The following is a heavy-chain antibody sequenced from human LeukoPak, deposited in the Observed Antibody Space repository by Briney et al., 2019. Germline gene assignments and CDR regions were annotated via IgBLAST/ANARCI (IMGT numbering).Heavy chain of an antibody. CDR3: ARDFDYYDSSGYYRY. Sequence: EASVKVSCKASGYTSTSYGISWVRQAPGQGLEWMGWISAYNGNTNYAQKLQGRVTMTTDTSTSTAYMELRSLRSDDTAVYYCARDFDYYDSSGYYRYWGQGTLVTVSS. J-gene: IGHJ4*02. CDR1: GYTSTSYG. D-gene: IGHD3-22*01. V-gene: IGHV1-18*01. CDR2: ISAYNGNT.